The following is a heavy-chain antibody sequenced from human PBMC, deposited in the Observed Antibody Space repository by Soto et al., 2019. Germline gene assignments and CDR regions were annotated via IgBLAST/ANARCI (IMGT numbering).Heavy chain of an antibody. CDR3: AKSPTGDAFDM. J-gene: IGHJ3*02. CDR2: ISSSSDYI. D-gene: IGHD4-4*01. Sequence: EVQLVESGGGLVKPGGSLRLSCAASGFTFSRYSINWVRQAPGKGLEWVSSISSSSDYIFYADSVKGRFTISRDNAKNSAYVHMNSMRAEDTAVYYCAKSPTGDAFDMWGQGTMVTVS. V-gene: IGHV3-21*01. CDR1: GFTFSRYS.